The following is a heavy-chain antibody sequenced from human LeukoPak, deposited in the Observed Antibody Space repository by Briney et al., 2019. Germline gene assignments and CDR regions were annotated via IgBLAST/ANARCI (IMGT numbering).Heavy chain of an antibody. CDR2: ISYDGSNK. V-gene: IGHV3-30*18. CDR1: GFTFSSYG. Sequence: GGSLRLSCAASGFTFSSYGMHWVRQAPGKGLEWVAVISYDGSNKYYADSVKGRFAISRDNSKNTLYLQMNSLRAEDTAVYYCAKDPTSGSYVDYWGQGTLVTVSS. D-gene: IGHD1-26*01. J-gene: IGHJ4*02. CDR3: AKDPTSGSYVDY.